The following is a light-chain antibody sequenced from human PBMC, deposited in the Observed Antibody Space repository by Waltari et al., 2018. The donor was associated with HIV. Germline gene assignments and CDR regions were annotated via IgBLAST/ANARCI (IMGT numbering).Light chain of an antibody. Sequence: MTPSPHTMTVSPGERATLSCRASQRGGSRVAWYQQRPGQAPRLLIFGADTRAFGVPARFTGSGSETEFTLTTSSLQSEDFAVYFCQQYDDWPWTFGQGTKVEIK. CDR2: GAD. J-gene: IGKJ1*01. V-gene: IGKV3-15*01. CDR3: QQYDDWPWT. CDR1: QRGGSR.